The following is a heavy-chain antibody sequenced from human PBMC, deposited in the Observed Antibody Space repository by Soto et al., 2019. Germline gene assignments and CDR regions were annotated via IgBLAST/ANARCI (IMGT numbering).Heavy chain of an antibody. CDR3: ARGGAGYYGSGRHPVYYYYGMDV. CDR2: ISSSSSTI. J-gene: IGHJ6*02. D-gene: IGHD3-10*01. Sequence: GGSLRLSCAASGFTFSSYSMNWVRQAPGKGLEWVSYISSSSSTIYYADSVKGRFTISRDNAKNSLYLQMNSLRDEDTAVYYCARGGAGYYGSGRHPVYYYYGMDVWGQGTTVTVSS. CDR1: GFTFSSYS. V-gene: IGHV3-48*02.